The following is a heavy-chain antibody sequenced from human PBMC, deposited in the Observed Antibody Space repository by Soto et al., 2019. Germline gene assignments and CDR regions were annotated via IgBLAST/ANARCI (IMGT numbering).Heavy chain of an antibody. Sequence: QVELQESGPGLVKPSGTLSLTCAVSGGSVSSRYWWSWVRQSPGKGLEWIGEIYHSRSANYNPSLKSRVTMSVDNSKNQFSLRLNSVTAADTAVYYCARYNAASGTYYFDYWGQGTLVTVSS. D-gene: IGHD6-13*01. CDR2: IYHSRSA. V-gene: IGHV4-4*02. J-gene: IGHJ4*02. CDR1: GGSVSSRYW. CDR3: ARYNAASGTYYFDY.